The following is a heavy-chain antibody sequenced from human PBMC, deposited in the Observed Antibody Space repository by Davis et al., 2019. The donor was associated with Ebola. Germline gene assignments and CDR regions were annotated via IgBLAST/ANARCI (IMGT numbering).Heavy chain of an antibody. J-gene: IGHJ5*02. CDR3: ARVVIGYCSGGSCQNWFDP. D-gene: IGHD2-15*01. CDR2: IYYSWST. Sequence: PSETLSLTCAVYGGSFSGYYWSWIRQPPGKGLEWIGSIYYSWSTYYNPSLKSRVTISVDTSKNQFSLKLSSVTAADTAVYYCARVVIGYCSGGSCQNWFDPWGQGTLVTVSS. V-gene: IGHV4-34*01. CDR1: GGSFSGYY.